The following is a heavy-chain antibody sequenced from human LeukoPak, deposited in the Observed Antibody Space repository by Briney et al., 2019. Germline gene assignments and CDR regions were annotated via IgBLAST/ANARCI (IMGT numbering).Heavy chain of an antibody. CDR2: IWYDGSNK. V-gene: IGHV3-33*01. Sequence: GGSLRLSCAASGFIFSNDAMHWVRQAPGKGLEWVAVIWYDGSNKYYADSVKGRFTISRDNSKNTLYLQMNSLRAEDTAVYYCARDCSGGSCCVWGQGTLVTVSS. CDR3: ARDCSGGSCCV. D-gene: IGHD2-15*01. J-gene: IGHJ4*02. CDR1: GFIFSNDA.